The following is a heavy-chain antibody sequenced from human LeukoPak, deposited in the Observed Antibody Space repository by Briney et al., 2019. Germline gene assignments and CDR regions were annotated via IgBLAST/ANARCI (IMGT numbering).Heavy chain of an antibody. CDR3: AIWYCSGGRCYSNARTFDY. V-gene: IGHV7-4-1*02. CDR1: GYTFTSYA. D-gene: IGHD2-15*01. CDR2: INTNTGNP. Sequence: GASVKVSCKASGYTFTSYAMNWVRRAPGQGLEWMGWINTNTGNPTYAQGFTGRFVFSLDTSVSTAYLQISSLKAEDTAVYYCAIWYCSGGRCYSNARTFDYWGQGTLVTVSS. J-gene: IGHJ4*02.